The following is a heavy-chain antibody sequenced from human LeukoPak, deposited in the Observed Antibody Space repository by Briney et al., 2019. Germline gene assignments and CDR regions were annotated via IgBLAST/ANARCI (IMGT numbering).Heavy chain of an antibody. J-gene: IGHJ4*02. D-gene: IGHD3/OR15-3a*01. Sequence: GGSLSLSCAAPGFTFGCSWMGWVRQAPGKGLELVAIIKQDGSETYYVQFVKGRFTISGDNAKNLLYLQMNSLRTEDTAVYYCAKGMDSVLTSQYDYWGQGTLVSVSS. V-gene: IGHV3-7*01. CDR3: AKGMDSVLTSQYDY. CDR2: IKQDGSET. CDR1: GFTFGCSW.